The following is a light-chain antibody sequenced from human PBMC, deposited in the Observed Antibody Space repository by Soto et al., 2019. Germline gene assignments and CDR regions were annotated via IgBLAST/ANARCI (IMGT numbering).Light chain of an antibody. J-gene: IGKJ5*01. CDR3: QQYNSGPPIT. CDR1: ESVSRN. Sequence: VRTPSPVTLSVYPGERATLSCRASESVSRNLAWYQQKPGQAPRLLIYDASTRATGIPDRFSGGGSGTEFTLTISSLQSEDFVVYYCQQYNSGPPITFGQGTRLE. CDR2: DAS. V-gene: IGKV3-15*01.